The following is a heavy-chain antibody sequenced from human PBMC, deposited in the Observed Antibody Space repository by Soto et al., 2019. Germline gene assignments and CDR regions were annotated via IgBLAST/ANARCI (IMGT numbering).Heavy chain of an antibody. J-gene: IGHJ4*02. V-gene: IGHV1-69*08. Sequence: SVKVSCKASGYTFTSYYMHWVRQAPGQGLEWMGMIIPIVGTANYAQKFQGRVTITADKSTSTAYMELSSLRSEDTAVYYCASARGYSYGYGPGYWGQGTLVTVS. CDR2: IIPIVGTA. D-gene: IGHD5-18*01. CDR3: ASARGYSYGYGPGY. CDR1: GYTFTSYY.